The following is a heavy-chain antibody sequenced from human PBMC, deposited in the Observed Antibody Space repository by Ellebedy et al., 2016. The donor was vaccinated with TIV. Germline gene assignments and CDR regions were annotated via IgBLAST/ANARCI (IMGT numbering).Heavy chain of an antibody. V-gene: IGHV4-38-2*02. D-gene: IGHD2/OR15-2a*01. CDR2: IYHSGNT. CDR1: GYSISSGYF. CDR3: ARDGTSTRFDP. J-gene: IGHJ5*02. Sequence: MPGGSLRLSCTVSGYSISSGYFWVWVRQPPGKGLEWIGSIYHSGNTYYNPSLKSRVTISVDTSKNQFSLKLSSVTAADTAVYYCARDGTSTRFDPWGQGTLVTVSS.